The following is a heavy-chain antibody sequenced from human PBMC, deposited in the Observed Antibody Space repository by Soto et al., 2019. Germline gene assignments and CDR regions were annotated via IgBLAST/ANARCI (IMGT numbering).Heavy chain of an antibody. CDR2: ISSSSTYI. Sequence: GGSLRLSCATSGFTFSSNSMNLVRQAPGKGLEWVSSISSSSTYIYYADSVKGRFFISRDNAKNSLYLQMNSLRAEDTALYYCARDLIAAAGSAWGQGTLVTVSS. CDR3: ARDLIAAAGSA. CDR1: GFTFSSNS. D-gene: IGHD6-13*01. J-gene: IGHJ5*02. V-gene: IGHV3-21*01.